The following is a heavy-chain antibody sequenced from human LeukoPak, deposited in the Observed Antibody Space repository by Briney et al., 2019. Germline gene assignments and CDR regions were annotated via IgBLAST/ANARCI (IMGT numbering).Heavy chain of an antibody. CDR3: AKTGGDGEHWYFDL. J-gene: IGHJ2*01. CDR1: GYTFTSYG. Sequence: ASVKVSCKASGYTFTSYGISWVRQAPEQGLEWMGWISAYNGNTNYAQKLQGRVTMTTDTSTSTAYMELRSLRSDDTAVYYCAKTGGDGEHWYFDLWGRGTLFTVSS. D-gene: IGHD2-21*02. V-gene: IGHV1-18*01. CDR2: ISAYNGNT.